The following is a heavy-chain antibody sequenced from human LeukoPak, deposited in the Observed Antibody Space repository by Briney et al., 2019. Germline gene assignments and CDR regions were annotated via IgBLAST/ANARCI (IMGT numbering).Heavy chain of an antibody. CDR2: IYTSGST. V-gene: IGHV4-61*02. Sequence: SETLSLTCTVSGGSISSSSYYWGWIRQPAGKGLEWIGRIYTSGSTNYNPSLKSRVTMSVDTSKNQFSLKLSSVTAADTAVYYCARGRLRGIGAFDIWGQGTMVTVSS. CDR1: GGSISSSSYY. J-gene: IGHJ3*02. CDR3: ARGRLRGIGAFDI. D-gene: IGHD6-25*01.